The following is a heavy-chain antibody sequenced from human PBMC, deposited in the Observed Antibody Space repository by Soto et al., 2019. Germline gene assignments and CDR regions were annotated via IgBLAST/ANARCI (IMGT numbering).Heavy chain of an antibody. J-gene: IGHJ3*02. CDR2: ISYDGSNK. D-gene: IGHD5-18*01. CDR3: ARERGYTYGDAFDI. Sequence: GGSLRLSCAASGFTFSSYAMHWVRQAPGKGLEWVAVISYDGSNKYYADSVKGRFTISRDNAKNSLYLQMNSLRAEDTAVYYCARERGYTYGDAFDIWGQGTMVTVSS. V-gene: IGHV3-30-3*01. CDR1: GFTFSSYA.